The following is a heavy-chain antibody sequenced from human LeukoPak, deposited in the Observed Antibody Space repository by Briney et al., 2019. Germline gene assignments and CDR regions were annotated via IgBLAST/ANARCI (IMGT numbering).Heavy chain of an antibody. Sequence: ASVKVSCKASGYTFTGYYMHWVRQAPGQGLEWMGWINPNSGGTNCAQKFQGRVTMTRDTSISTAYMELSRLRSDDTAVYYCARSGISTYYYDSSGYYSDYWGQGTLVTVSS. V-gene: IGHV1-2*02. CDR2: INPNSGGT. J-gene: IGHJ4*02. CDR1: GYTFTGYY. CDR3: ARSGISTYYYDSSGYYSDY. D-gene: IGHD3-22*01.